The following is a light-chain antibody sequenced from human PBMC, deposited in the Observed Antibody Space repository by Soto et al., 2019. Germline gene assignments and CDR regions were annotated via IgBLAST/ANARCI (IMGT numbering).Light chain of an antibody. Sequence: DIQMTQSPSSLSASIGDSVTISCQASQDVNIYLNWYQQKPGTAPKLLIYDASNLQTGVPSRFSASGSGTRFTFTITSLQPEDVATYFCQQLDNLPLTFGGGTKVDIK. CDR1: QDVNIY. CDR3: QQLDNLPLT. V-gene: IGKV1-33*01. CDR2: DAS. J-gene: IGKJ4*01.